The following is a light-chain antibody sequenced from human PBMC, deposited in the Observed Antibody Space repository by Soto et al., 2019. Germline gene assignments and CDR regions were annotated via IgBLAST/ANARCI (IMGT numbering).Light chain of an antibody. J-gene: IGKJ1*01. V-gene: IGKV1-5*01. CDR2: QAS. CDR3: QHYNSYGT. Sequence: DIQVTQSPASLRASVGDRVTITCRASQSLDRWLAWFQQRPGKAPKVLIXQASSLETGVPSRFSGSGSGTEFTLTISSLQPDDFATYYCQHYNSYGTFGQGTKV. CDR1: QSLDRW.